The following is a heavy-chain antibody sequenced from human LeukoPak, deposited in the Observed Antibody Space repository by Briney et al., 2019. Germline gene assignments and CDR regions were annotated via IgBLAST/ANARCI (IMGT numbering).Heavy chain of an antibody. V-gene: IGHV3-53*01. Sequence: GGSLRLSCAASGFTVSSNYMSWVRQAPGKGLEWVSVIYSGGSTYYADSVKGRFTISRDNSKNTLYLQMNSLRAEDTAVYYCARDFSYYGMGVWGQGTTVTVSS. CDR2: IYSGGST. J-gene: IGHJ6*02. CDR1: GFTVSSNY. CDR3: ARDFSYYGMGV.